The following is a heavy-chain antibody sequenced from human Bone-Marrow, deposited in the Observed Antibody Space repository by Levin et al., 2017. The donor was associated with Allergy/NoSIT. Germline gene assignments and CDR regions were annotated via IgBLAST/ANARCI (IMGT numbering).Heavy chain of an antibody. CDR1: GGTFNTNG. Sequence: KISCKASGGTFNTNGLNWVRQAPGQGLEWMGSIIPILGSPNYARKFQGRVTITADESTTTAYMELITLRSDDTAVYYCARDSAAAPFEYWGQGTLVTVSS. J-gene: IGHJ4*02. CDR3: ARDSAAAPFEY. CDR2: IIPILGSP. D-gene: IGHD2-15*01. V-gene: IGHV1-69*11.